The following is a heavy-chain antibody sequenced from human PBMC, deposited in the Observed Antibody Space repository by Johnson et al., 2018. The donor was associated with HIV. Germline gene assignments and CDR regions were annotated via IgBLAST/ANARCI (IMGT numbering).Heavy chain of an antibody. CDR2: IKSKTDGGTT. CDR3: TTDWGSYHEYAFDI. V-gene: IGHV3-15*01. CDR1: GFTFSSYA. D-gene: IGHD1-26*01. Sequence: VQLVESGGGVVQPGRSLRLSCAASGFTFSSYAMHWVRQAPGKGLEWVGRIKSKTDGGTTDYAAPVKGRFTISRDNAKNSLYLQMNSLKTEDTAVYSCTTDWGSYHEYAFDIWGQGTMVTVSS. J-gene: IGHJ3*02.